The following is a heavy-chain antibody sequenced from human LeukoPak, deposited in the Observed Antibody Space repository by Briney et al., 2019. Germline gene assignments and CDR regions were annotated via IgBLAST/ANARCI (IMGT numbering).Heavy chain of an antibody. J-gene: IGHJ5*02. V-gene: IGHV4-34*01. D-gene: IGHD2-21*02. Sequence: PSETLSLTCAVYGGSFSGYYWSWIRRPPGKGLEWIGEINPSGSTNYNPSLKSRVTISVDTSKNQFSLKLSSVTAADTAVYYCARGKFVVVTNWFDPWGQGTLVTVSS. CDR2: INPSGST. CDR3: ARGKFVVVTNWFDP. CDR1: GGSFSGYY.